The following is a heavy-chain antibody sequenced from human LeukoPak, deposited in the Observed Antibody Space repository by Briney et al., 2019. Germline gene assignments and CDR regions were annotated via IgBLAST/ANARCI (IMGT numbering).Heavy chain of an antibody. CDR3: ARRLAGYSLGGNY. CDR2: IYYSGST. D-gene: IGHD4-23*01. J-gene: IGHJ4*02. Sequence: PSDTLSLTCTVSGGSISSSSYYWGWTRQPPGKGLEWIASIYYSGSTYYKPSLKSRLNISVDTSKNQLSLNLSSVTAADTAVYYCARRLAGYSLGGNYWGQGTLVTVSS. V-gene: IGHV4-39*01. CDR1: GGSISSSSYY.